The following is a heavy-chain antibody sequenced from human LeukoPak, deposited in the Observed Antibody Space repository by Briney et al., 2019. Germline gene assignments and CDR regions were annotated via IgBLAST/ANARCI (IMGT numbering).Heavy chain of an antibody. V-gene: IGHV4-59*01. Sequence: PSETLSLTCTVSGGSISSYYWSWIRQPPGKGLEWIGYIYYSGSTNYNPSLKSRVTISVDTSKSQFSLKLSSVTAADTAVYYCARVYKRGYSSGLDAFDIWGQGTMVTVSS. CDR3: ARVYKRGYSSGLDAFDI. D-gene: IGHD6-19*01. J-gene: IGHJ3*02. CDR1: GGSISSYY. CDR2: IYYSGST.